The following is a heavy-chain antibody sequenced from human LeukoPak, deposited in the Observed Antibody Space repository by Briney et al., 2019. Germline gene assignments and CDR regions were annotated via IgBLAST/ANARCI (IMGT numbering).Heavy chain of an antibody. D-gene: IGHD1-1*01. V-gene: IGHV3-48*04. Sequence: GGSLRLSCAASGFTFSTYSLNWVRQAPGNGLEWLSYISRSGDTIYYADSEKDRFTVSRDNAKNSLFLQMNSLRAEDTAVYYCARDFLGAGYYLYYYMDVWGKGTTVTVSS. J-gene: IGHJ6*03. CDR2: ISRSGDTI. CDR1: GFTFSTYS. CDR3: ARDFLGAGYYLYYYMDV.